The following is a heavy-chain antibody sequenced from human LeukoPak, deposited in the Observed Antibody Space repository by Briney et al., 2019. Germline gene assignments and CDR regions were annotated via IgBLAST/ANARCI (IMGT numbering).Heavy chain of an antibody. Sequence: SEILSLTCALYGGSLSGHYWTWIRQPPGKGLEWLGEINHSGSTNYNPSLKSRVTISVDTSKNQFYLKLSSVTAADTAVYYCARRTSYSGSYHFDYWGRGTLVTVSS. D-gene: IGHD1-26*01. CDR2: INHSGST. CDR3: ARRTSYSGSYHFDY. V-gene: IGHV4-34*01. CDR1: GGSLSGHY. J-gene: IGHJ4*02.